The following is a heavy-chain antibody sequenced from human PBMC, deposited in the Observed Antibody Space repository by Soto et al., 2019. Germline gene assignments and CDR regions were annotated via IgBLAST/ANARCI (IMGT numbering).Heavy chain of an antibody. CDR1: GFTFSSYS. V-gene: IGHV3-21*01. J-gene: IGHJ4*02. Sequence: GGSLRLSCAASGFTFSSYSMNWVRQAPGKGLEWVSSISSSSSYIYYADSGKGRFTISRDNAKNSLYLQMNSLRAEDTAVYYCARASGGSPPGYWGQGTLVTVSS. CDR3: ARASGGSPPGY. CDR2: ISSSSSYI. D-gene: IGHD1-26*01.